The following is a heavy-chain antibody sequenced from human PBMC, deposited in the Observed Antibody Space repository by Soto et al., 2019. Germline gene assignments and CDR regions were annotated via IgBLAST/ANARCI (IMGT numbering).Heavy chain of an antibody. J-gene: IGHJ4*02. CDR1: GGSISSGDYY. V-gene: IGHV4-30-4*01. CDR3: AAVNATTWTYFDY. Sequence: QVQLQESGPGLVKPSQTLSVTCTVSGGSISSGDYYWSWIRQPPGKGLEWIGYIYYSGSTYYNPSLKSRVTISVDTSKNHFSLKLSSVTAADTAVYYCAAVNATTWTYFDYWGQGTLVTVSP. CDR2: IYYSGST. D-gene: IGHD1-26*01.